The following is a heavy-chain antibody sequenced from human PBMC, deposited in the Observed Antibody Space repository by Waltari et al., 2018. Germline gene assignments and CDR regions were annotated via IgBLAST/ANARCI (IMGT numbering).Heavy chain of an antibody. D-gene: IGHD3-22*01. CDR3: ARDDKYYYDSSGYYHLGFDY. J-gene: IGHJ4*02. V-gene: IGHV1-69*01. CDR1: GGTFSSCA. CDR2: IIPIFGTA. Sequence: QVQLVQSGAEVKKPGSSVKVSCKASGGTFSSCAISWVRQAPGQGLEWMGGIIPIFGTANYAQKFQGRVTITADESTSTAYMELSSLRSEDTAVYYCARDDKYYYDSSGYYHLGFDYWGQGTLVTVSS.